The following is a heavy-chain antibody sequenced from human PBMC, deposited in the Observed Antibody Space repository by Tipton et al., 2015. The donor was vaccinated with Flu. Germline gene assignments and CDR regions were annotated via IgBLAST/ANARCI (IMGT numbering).Heavy chain of an antibody. D-gene: IGHD2-15*01. J-gene: IGHJ6*02. V-gene: IGHV4-59*01. CDR2: IYYSGST. Sequence: TLSLTCTVSGGSISSYYWSWIRQPPGKGLEWIGYIYYSGSTNYNPSLKSRVTISVDTSTNQFSLKLSPVTAADTAVYYCARGIGQDLYYYYGMDVWGQGTTVTVSS. CDR3: ARGIGQDLYYYYGMDV. CDR1: GGSISSYY.